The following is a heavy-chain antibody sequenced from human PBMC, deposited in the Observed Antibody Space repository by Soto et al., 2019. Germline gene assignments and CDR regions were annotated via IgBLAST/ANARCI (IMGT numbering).Heavy chain of an antibody. J-gene: IGHJ6*02. V-gene: IGHV5-51*01. D-gene: IGHD6-13*01. CDR3: ARTSAAGKYYYGMDV. CDR1: GYRFTRNW. CDR2: IYPDDSDT. Sequence: PGESLKISCKGSGYRFTRNWIAWVRQMPGKGLEWMGIIYPDDSDTRYSPSFQGQVTISADKSISTAYLQWSSLKASDTAMYYCARTSAAGKYYYGMDVWGQGTTVTVS.